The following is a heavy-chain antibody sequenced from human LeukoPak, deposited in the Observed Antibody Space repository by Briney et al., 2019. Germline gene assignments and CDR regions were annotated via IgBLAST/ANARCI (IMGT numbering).Heavy chain of an antibody. CDR2: ISSSSSYI. V-gene: IGHV3-21*01. D-gene: IGHD1-26*01. CDR3: ARNIVGATSQVYYFDY. Sequence: GGSLRLSCAASGFTFSSYSMNWVRQAPGKGLEWVSSISSSSSYIYYADSVKGRFTISRDNSKNTLYLQMNSLRAEDTAVYYCARNIVGATSQVYYFDYWGQGTLVTVSS. CDR1: GFTFSSYS. J-gene: IGHJ4*02.